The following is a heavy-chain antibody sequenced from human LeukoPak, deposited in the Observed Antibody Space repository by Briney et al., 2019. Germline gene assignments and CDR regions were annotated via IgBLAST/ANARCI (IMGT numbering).Heavy chain of an antibody. CDR3: ATRIAAAGTRSG. J-gene: IGHJ4*02. D-gene: IGHD6-13*01. CDR2: ISSSSSYI. CDR1: GFTFSSYS. V-gene: IGHV3-21*01. Sequence: GGSLRLSCAASGFTFSSYSMNWVRQAPGKGLEWVSSISSSSSYIYYADSVKGRFTISRDSAKNSLYLQMNSLRAEDTAVYYCATRIAAAGTRSGWGQGTLVTVSS.